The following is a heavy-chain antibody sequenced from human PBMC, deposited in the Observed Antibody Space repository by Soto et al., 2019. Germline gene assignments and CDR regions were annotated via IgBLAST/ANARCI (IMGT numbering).Heavy chain of an antibody. J-gene: IGHJ4*02. CDR3: ARAGESGYDPTPYFDY. D-gene: IGHD5-12*01. CDR1: GFTFSSYG. V-gene: IGHV3-33*01. Sequence: GESLKISCAASGFTFSSYGMHWVRQAPGKGLEWVAVIWYDGSNKYYADSVKGRFTISRDNSKNTLYLQMNSLRAEDTAVYYCARAGESGYDPTPYFDYWGQGTLVTVSS. CDR2: IWYDGSNK.